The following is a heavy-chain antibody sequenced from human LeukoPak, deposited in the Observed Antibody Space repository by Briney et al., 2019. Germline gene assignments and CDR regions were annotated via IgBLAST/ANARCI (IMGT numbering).Heavy chain of an antibody. CDR3: ATDLESYYWFAFDI. V-gene: IGHV1-2*02. CDR1: GYTFTGYY. D-gene: IGHD1-26*01. J-gene: IGHJ3*02. CDR2: INPNSGGT. Sequence: GASVKVSCKASGYTFTGYYMHWVRQAPGQGLEWMGWINPNSGGTIYAQKFQGRVTMTEDTSTDTAYMELSSLRSEDTAVYYCATDLESYYWFAFDIWGQGTMVTVSS.